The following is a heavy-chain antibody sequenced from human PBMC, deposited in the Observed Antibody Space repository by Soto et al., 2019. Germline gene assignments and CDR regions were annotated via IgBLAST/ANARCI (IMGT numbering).Heavy chain of an antibody. V-gene: IGHV3-33*08. Sequence: GGSLRLFCAASGFTFSSYVMHLVRQAPGKGLEWVAVIWYGVSNKYYADSVKGRFTISRDNSKNTLYLQMNSLRAEGTAVFYCARDGGIAVAGTSYYYMDVWGKGTTVTVSS. CDR2: IWYGVSNK. CDR1: GFTFSSYV. D-gene: IGHD6-19*01. CDR3: ARDGGIAVAGTSYYYMDV. J-gene: IGHJ6*03.